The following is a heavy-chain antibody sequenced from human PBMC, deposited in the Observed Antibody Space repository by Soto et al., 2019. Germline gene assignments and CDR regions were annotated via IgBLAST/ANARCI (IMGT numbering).Heavy chain of an antibody. CDR1: GGSISSYY. J-gene: IGHJ5*02. CDR2: IYYSGST. V-gene: IGHV4-59*01. CDR3: AREQGYSYGYIWFDP. Sequence: QVQLQESGPGLVKPSETLSLTCTVSGGSISSYYWSWIRQPPGKGLEWIGYIYYSGSTNYNPSLKSRVTRSVDTSKNQFSLKLSSVTAADTAVYYCAREQGYSYGYIWFDPWGQGTLVTVSS. D-gene: IGHD5-18*01.